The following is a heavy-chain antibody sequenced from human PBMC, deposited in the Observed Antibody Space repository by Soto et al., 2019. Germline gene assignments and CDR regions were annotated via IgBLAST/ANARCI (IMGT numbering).Heavy chain of an antibody. Sequence: TLSLTCTVSGGSISSGGYYWSWIRQHPGKGLEWIGYIYYSGSTYYNPSLKSRVTISVDTSKNQFSLKLSSVTAADTAVYYCARERAPSYGDYAENWFDPWGQGTLVTVSS. CDR3: ARERAPSYGDYAENWFDP. V-gene: IGHV4-31*03. CDR1: GGSISSGGYY. J-gene: IGHJ5*02. CDR2: IYYSGST. D-gene: IGHD4-17*01.